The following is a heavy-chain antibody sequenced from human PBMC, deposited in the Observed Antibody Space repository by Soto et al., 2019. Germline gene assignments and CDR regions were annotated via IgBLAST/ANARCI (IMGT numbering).Heavy chain of an antibody. CDR3: ARAAPSRISTYGMDV. D-gene: IGHD2-15*01. CDR1: GGSISTDGYY. CDR2: IYHRGTT. V-gene: IGHV4-31*03. Sequence: SETLSLTCSVSGGSISTDGYYWSWIRQLPGKCLEWIGYIYHRGTTYHNPSLKSRLSMSGDTSKNQLSLNLNSVTAADTAVYYCARAAPSRISTYGMDVWGQGTTVTVSS. J-gene: IGHJ6*02.